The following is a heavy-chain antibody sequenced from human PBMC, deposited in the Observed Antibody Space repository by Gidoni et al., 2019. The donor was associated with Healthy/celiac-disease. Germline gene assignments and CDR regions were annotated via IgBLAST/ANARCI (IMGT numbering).Heavy chain of an antibody. V-gene: IGHV1-24*01. CDR3: ATIGGGYYLDY. CDR1: AYTLTELS. J-gene: IGHJ4*02. CDR2: FVPEDGET. D-gene: IGHD3-22*01. Sequence: AELTKPWASVTVSCQVSAYTLTELSMHWVRQAPGKRLAWMGGFVPEDGETIYAQKFQGRVTMTEDTSTDTAYMQLSSTRSEDTAVYYCATIGGGYYLDYWGQGTLVTVSS.